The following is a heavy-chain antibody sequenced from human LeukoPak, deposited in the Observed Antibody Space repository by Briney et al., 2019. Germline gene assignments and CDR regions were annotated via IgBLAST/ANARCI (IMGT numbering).Heavy chain of an antibody. CDR3: ARNGGSYYYYYYGMDV. J-gene: IGHJ6*02. D-gene: IGHD1-26*01. Sequence: GESLKISCKGSGYSFTSYWIGWVRQMPGKGLEWMGIIYPGDSDTRYSPSFQGQVTISADKSVSTAYLQWSSLKASDTAMYYCARNGGSYYYYYYGMDVWGQGTTVTVSS. V-gene: IGHV5-51*01. CDR1: GYSFTSYW. CDR2: IYPGDSDT.